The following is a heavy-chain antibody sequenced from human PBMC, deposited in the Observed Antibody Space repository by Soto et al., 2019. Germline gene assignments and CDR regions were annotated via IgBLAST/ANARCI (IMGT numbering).Heavy chain of an antibody. CDR1: GYTFTSYG. V-gene: IGHV1-18*01. D-gene: IGHD1-26*01. CDR3: ARDRGSYALDY. Sequence: QVQLLQSGAEVKKPGASVKVSCKASGYTFTSYGISCARQAPGQGLEWMGWISAYNGNTNYAQKLQGRVTMTTDTATSTAYRELRSLRSDDTAVYYCARDRGSYALDYWGQGTLVTGSS. CDR2: ISAYNGNT. J-gene: IGHJ4*02.